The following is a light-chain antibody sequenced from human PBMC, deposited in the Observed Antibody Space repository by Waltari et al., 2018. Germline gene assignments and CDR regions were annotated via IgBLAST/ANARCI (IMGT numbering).Light chain of an antibody. CDR3: NSRDSSGNPYV. J-gene: IGLJ1*01. CDR1: SLRRSY. V-gene: IGLV3-19*01. CDR2: GKN. Sequence: SSELTQHPAVSVALGQTVRITCPGDSLRRSYATWYQQKPGQAPVLIISGKNNRPSGIPDRFSGSSSGNTASLTITGAQAEDEADYYCNSRDSSGNPYVFGPGTQVTVL.